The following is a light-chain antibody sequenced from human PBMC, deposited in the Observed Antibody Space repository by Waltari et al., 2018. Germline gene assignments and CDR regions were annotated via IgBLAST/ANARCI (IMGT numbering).Light chain of an antibody. CDR2: GKN. CDR3: HSRDSNGDVL. J-gene: IGLJ2*01. Sequence: SSELTQDPAVSVALGQTVRITCQGDSLRTYYVSWFQQKAGQAPTLVIYGKNNRPSGIPDRFSASTSGSRVSLTISGAQAEDEADYYCHSRDSNGDVLIGGGTKVTVV. V-gene: IGLV3-19*01. CDR1: SLRTYY.